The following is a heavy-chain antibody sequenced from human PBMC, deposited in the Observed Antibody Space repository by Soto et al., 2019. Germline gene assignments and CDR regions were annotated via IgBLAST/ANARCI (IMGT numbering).Heavy chain of an antibody. CDR1: GGSISSSSYY. J-gene: IGHJ4*02. CDR2: FYNGGTT. D-gene: IGHD3-10*01. V-gene: IGHV4-61*01. CDR3: ARDGSERPATY. Sequence: PSETLSLTCTVSGGSISSSSYYWIWIRQPPGKGLEWIGVFYNGGTTNYSPSLKSRVTISVDTSKNQFSLKLNSVTAADTAVYYCARDGSERPATYWGQGILVTVSS.